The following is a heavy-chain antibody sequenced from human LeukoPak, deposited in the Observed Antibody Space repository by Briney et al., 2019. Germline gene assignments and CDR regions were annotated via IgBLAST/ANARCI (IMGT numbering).Heavy chain of an antibody. CDR1: GYSISSGYY. V-gene: IGHV4-38-2*01. J-gene: IGHJ4*02. CDR3: ARRGSYYV. D-gene: IGHD1-26*01. CDR2: IYYSGST. Sequence: PSETLSLTCAVSGYSISSGYYWGWIRQPPGKGLEWIGSIYYSGSTYYNPSLKSRVTISVDTSKNQFSLKLSSVTAADTAVYYCARRGSYYVWGQGTLVTVSS.